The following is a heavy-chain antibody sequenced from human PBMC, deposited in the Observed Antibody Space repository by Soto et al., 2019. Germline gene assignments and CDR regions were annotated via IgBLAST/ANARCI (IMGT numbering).Heavy chain of an antibody. J-gene: IGHJ4*02. CDR3: ARDHRYSSSFFDY. V-gene: IGHV1-18*04. Sequence: ASVKVSCKASGYAFTDYGISWVRQAPGQGLEWIGWISAYNGNTNYAQKFQGRVTVTTDTSTTTAYMEVRNLRSDDTAVYYCARDHRYSSSFFDYWSQGTLVTAPQ. D-gene: IGHD6-6*01. CDR1: GYAFTDYG. CDR2: ISAYNGNT.